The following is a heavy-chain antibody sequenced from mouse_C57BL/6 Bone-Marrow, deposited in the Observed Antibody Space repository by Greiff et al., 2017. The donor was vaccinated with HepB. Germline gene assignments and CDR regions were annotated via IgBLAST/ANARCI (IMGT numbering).Heavy chain of an antibody. CDR2: IDPSDSYT. CDR1: GYTFTSYW. CDR3: ARERAYYDYWYLDV. D-gene: IGHD2-4*01. J-gene: IGHJ1*03. V-gene: IGHV1-69*01. Sequence: QVQLQQSGAELVMPGASVKLSCKASGYTFTSYWMHWVKQRPGQGLEWIGEIDPSDSYTNYNQKFKGKSTLTVDKSSSTAYMQLSSLTSEDSAVYYCARERAYYDYWYLDVWGTGTTVTVPP.